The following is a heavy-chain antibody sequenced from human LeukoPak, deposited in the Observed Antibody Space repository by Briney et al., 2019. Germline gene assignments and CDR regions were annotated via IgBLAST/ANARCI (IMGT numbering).Heavy chain of an antibody. J-gene: IGHJ4*02. CDR2: INHSGGT. D-gene: IGHD2-2*01. V-gene: IGHV4-34*01. Sequence: PSETLSLTCAVYGGSFSDYNWNWIRQPPGRGLEWIGEINHSGGTNYNPSLKSRVTISIDTSKKQFSLKLTSVTAADTAVYYCARGLPGYWGQGTQVTVSS. CDR1: GGSFSDYN. CDR3: ARGLPGY.